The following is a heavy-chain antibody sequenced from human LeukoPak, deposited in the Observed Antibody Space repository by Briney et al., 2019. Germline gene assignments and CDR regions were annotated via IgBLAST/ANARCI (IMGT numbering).Heavy chain of an antibody. CDR1: GGSISSYY. V-gene: IGHV4-59*01. CDR3: AREGYSSSCPDY. J-gene: IGHJ4*02. Sequence: PSENLSLTCTVSGGSISSYYWSWIRQPPGKGLEWIGYIYYSGSTNYNPSLKSRVTISVDTSKNQFSLKLSSVTAADTAVYYCAREGYSSSCPDYWGQGTLVTVSS. D-gene: IGHD6-13*01. CDR2: IYYSGST.